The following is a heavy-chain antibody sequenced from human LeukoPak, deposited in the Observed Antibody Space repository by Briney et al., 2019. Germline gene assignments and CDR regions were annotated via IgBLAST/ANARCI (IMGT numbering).Heavy chain of an antibody. J-gene: IGHJ4*02. CDR2: INHSGST. V-gene: IGHV4-34*01. CDR3: ARVYYDSSGYYYFDY. Sequence: KSSETLSLTCAVYGGSFSGYYWSWIRQPPGKGLEWIGEINHSGSTNYNPSLKSRVTISVDTSKNQFPLKLSSVTAADTAVYYCARVYYDSSGYYYFDYWGQGTLVTVSS. D-gene: IGHD3-22*01. CDR1: GGSFSGYY.